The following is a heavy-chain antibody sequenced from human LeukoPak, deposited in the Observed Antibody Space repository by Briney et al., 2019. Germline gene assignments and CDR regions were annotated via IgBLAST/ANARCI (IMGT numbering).Heavy chain of an antibody. CDR3: ARVDYGDSATYYYYMDV. CDR1: GYSISSGYY. J-gene: IGHJ6*03. Sequence: PSETLSLTCTVSGYSISSGYYWGWIRQPPGKGLEWIGSMYHSGSAYDNPSLKSRVTISVDTSKSQFSLKLSSVTAADTAVYYCARVDYGDSATYYYYMDVWGKGTTVTVSS. CDR2: MYHSGSA. V-gene: IGHV4-38-2*02. D-gene: IGHD4-17*01.